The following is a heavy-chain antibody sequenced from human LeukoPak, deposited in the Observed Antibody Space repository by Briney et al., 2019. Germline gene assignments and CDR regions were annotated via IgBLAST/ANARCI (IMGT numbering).Heavy chain of an antibody. CDR1: GYTFTSYD. Sequence: ASVKVSCKASGYTFTSYDINWVRQATGQGLEWMGWMNPNSGNTGYAQKFQGRVTMTRNTSISTAYMELSSLGSEDTAVYYCARGAVLYDSSGYYYAGYFDYWGQGTLVTVSS. V-gene: IGHV1-8*01. J-gene: IGHJ4*02. D-gene: IGHD3-22*01. CDR3: ARGAVLYDSSGYYYAGYFDY. CDR2: MNPNSGNT.